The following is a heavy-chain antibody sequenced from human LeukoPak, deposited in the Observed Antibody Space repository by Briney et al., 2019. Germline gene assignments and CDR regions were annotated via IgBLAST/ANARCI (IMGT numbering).Heavy chain of an antibody. CDR1: GVAFDSHG. J-gene: IGHJ4*02. CDR2: IWYDGSNK. CDR3: ARARNNYDRSGSSALDY. D-gene: IGHD3-22*01. Sequence: GGSLRLSCAASGVAFDSHGMHWVRQAPGKGLEWVAVIWYDGSNKDYADSVKGRFTISRDNSKNTLYLQMNSLRAEDTAVYYCARARNNYDRSGSSALDYWGQGTLVTVSS. V-gene: IGHV3-33*01.